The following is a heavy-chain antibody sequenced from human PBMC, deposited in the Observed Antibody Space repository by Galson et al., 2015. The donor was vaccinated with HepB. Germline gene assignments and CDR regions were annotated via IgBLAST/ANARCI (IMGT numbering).Heavy chain of an antibody. Sequence: SVKVSCKASGGTFSSYTISWVRQAPGQGLEWMGRIIPILGIANYAQKFQGRVTITADKSTSTAYMELSSLRSEDTAVYYCARSRGGSGVFDPWGQGTLVTVSS. J-gene: IGHJ5*02. CDR1: GGTFSSYT. D-gene: IGHD6-19*01. CDR2: IIPILGIA. V-gene: IGHV1-69*02. CDR3: ARSRGGSGVFDP.